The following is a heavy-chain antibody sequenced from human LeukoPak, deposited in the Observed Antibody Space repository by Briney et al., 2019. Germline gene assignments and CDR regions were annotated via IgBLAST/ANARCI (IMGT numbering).Heavy chain of an antibody. D-gene: IGHD5-12*01. CDR1: GFTFHNYA. V-gene: IGHV3-43*02. CDR2: TSGDGITT. CDR3: ARDHGYGGADY. J-gene: IGHJ4*02. Sequence: GGSLRLSCAASGFTFHNYAIHWVRQAPGKGLEWVSLTSGDGITTYFADSVKGRFTISRDNSKSSLFLQMNSLRTEDTALYYCARDHGYGGADYWGQGTLVTV.